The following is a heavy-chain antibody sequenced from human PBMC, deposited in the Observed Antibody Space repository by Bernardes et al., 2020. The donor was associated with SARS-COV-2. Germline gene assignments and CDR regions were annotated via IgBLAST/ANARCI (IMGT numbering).Heavy chain of an antibody. D-gene: IGHD6-19*01. J-gene: IGHJ6*03. CDR1: GFTFSSYE. CDR3: ARVGLDYYYYYMDV. V-gene: IGHV3-48*03. CDR2: IRSSGSTI. Sequence: PLRLSCAASGFTFSSYEMNWVRQAPGKGLEWVSYIRSSGSTIYYADSVKGRFTITRDNAKNSLYLQMNSLRAEDTAVYYCARVGLDYYYYYMDVLGKGTTVTVSS.